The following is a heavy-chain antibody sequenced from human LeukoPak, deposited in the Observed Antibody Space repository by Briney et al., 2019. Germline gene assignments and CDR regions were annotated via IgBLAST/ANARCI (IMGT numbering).Heavy chain of an antibody. Sequence: GASVKVSCKASGYIFTDYVMNWVRQAPGQGLEWLGWINTKTGNPTYAQGFTGHFVFSLDTSVNTAYLQINDLKADDTAIYYCARPWHSSGWYRGAFDIWGQGTMVTVSS. D-gene: IGHD6-19*01. J-gene: IGHJ3*02. CDR2: INTKTGNP. CDR3: ARPWHSSGWYRGAFDI. V-gene: IGHV7-4-1*02. CDR1: GYIFTDYV.